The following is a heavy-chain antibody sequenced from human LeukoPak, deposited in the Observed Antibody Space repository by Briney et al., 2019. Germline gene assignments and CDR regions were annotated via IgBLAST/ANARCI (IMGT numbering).Heavy chain of an antibody. Sequence: SETLSLTCTVSGYSISSGYYWGWIRQPPGKGLEWIGSIYHSGSTYYNPSLKSRVTISVDTSKNQFSLKPSSVTAADTAVYYCAREGTVDRYFQHWGQGTLVTVSS. CDR2: IYHSGST. J-gene: IGHJ1*01. D-gene: IGHD3-10*01. CDR3: AREGTVDRYFQH. V-gene: IGHV4-38-2*02. CDR1: GYSISSGYY.